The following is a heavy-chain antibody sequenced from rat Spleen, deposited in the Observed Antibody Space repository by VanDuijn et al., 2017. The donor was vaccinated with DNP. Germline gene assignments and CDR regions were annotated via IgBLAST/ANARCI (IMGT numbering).Heavy chain of an antibody. CDR3: ARRAHYYGLDY. D-gene: IGHD1-1*01. J-gene: IGHJ2*01. CDR2: ISTSGSRT. V-gene: IGHV5S23*01. Sequence: EVQLVESGGGLVQPGRSLKLSCAASGFTFSFYGMAWVRQAPKKGLEWVATISTSGSRTYYPDSVKGRFTISRDNAKSSLYLQMNSLKSEDTATYYCARRAHYYGLDYWGQGVMVTVSS. CDR1: GFTFSFYG.